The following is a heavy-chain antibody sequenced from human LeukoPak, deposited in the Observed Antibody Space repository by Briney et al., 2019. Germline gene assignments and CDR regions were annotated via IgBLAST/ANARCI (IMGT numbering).Heavy chain of an antibody. V-gene: IGHV1-18*01. CDR2: ISAYNGNT. CDR3: ASEGNTAMVHLFDY. J-gene: IGHJ4*02. CDR1: GYTFTSYG. Sequence: GASVKVSCKASGYTFTSYGISWVRQAPGQGLEWMGWISAYNGNTNYAQKLQGRVTMTTDTSTSTAYMELRSLRSDDTAVYYCASEGNTAMVHLFDYWGQGTLVTVSS. D-gene: IGHD5-18*01.